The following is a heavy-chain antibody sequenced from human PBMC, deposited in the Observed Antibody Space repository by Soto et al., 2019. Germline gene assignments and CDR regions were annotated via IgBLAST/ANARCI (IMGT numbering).Heavy chain of an antibody. V-gene: IGHV3-30*18. CDR1: GFDFNTYG. D-gene: IGHD6-13*01. J-gene: IGHJ5*02. CDR3: AEDSSVTAAGSGAWFDP. Sequence: QVQLVQSGGGVVQPGRSLRLSCAASGFDFNTYGLHWVRQAPGKGLEWVAGISFDGGNQYYADSVKGRFTISRDKSNNTLYLHINSLGAEDTATYCGAEDSSVTAAGSGAWFDPWGQGTLVIVSS. CDR2: ISFDGGNQ.